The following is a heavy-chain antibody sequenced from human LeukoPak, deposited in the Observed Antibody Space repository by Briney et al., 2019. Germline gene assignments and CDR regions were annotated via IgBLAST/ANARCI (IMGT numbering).Heavy chain of an antibody. CDR2: IKQDGSEK. CDR3: ARQYGGVIVIDYFDY. V-gene: IGHV3-7*01. D-gene: IGHD3-16*02. Sequence: SGGSLRLSCAASGFTFSSYLMSWVRQAPGKGLEWVANIKQDGSEKYYVDSVKGRFTISRDNAKNSLYLQMNSLRAEDTAVYYCARQYGGVIVIDYFDYWGQGTLVTVSS. CDR1: GFTFSSYL. J-gene: IGHJ4*02.